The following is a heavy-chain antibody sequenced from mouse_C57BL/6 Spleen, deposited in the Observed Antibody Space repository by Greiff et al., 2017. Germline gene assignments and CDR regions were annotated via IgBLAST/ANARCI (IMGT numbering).Heavy chain of an antibody. D-gene: IGHD1-1*01. CDR2: ISSGSSSI. CDR3: ARTHYYGSSWYFDV. Sequence: EVKLVESGGGLVKPGGSLKLSCAASGFTFSDYGMHWVRQAPEKGLEWVAYISSGSSSIYYADRVKGRFTISRDNAKNTLFLQMTSLRSEGTAMYYCARTHYYGSSWYFDVWGTGTTVTVSS. J-gene: IGHJ1*03. CDR1: GFTFSDYG. V-gene: IGHV5-17*01.